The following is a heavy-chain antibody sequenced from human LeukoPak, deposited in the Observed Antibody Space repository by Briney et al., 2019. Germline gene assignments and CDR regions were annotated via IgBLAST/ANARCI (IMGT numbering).Heavy chain of an antibody. Sequence: GASVKVSCKASGYTFTSYYMHRVRQAPGQGLEWMGIINPSGGSTSYAQKFQGRVTMTRDTSTSTVYMELSSLRSEDTAVYYCARASMMATTTTDAFDIWGQGTMVTVSS. CDR3: ARASMMATTTTDAFDI. D-gene: IGHD5-24*01. J-gene: IGHJ3*02. CDR2: INPSGGST. CDR1: GYTFTSYY. V-gene: IGHV1-46*01.